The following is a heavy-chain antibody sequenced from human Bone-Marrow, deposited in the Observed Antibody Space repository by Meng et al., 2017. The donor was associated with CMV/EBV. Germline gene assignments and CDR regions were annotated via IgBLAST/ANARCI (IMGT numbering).Heavy chain of an antibody. V-gene: IGHV4-61*01. CDR3: ARGSTYSSSPFFDY. CDR1: GGSVSSSSYY. D-gene: IGHD6-19*01. Sequence: SETLSLTCTVSGGSVSSSSYYWSWIRQPPGKGLEWIGCIYNSGSTNYNPSLKSRVTISVDTSKNQFSLKLSSVTAADTAVYYCARGSTYSSSPFFDYWGQGTLVTVYS. J-gene: IGHJ4*02. CDR2: IYNSGST.